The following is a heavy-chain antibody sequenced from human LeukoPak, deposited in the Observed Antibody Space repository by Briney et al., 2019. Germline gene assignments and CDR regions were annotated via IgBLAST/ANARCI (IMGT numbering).Heavy chain of an antibody. CDR2: IRHDGSDK. D-gene: IGHD6-6*01. J-gene: IGHJ6*03. CDR3: ARKKSVYRSSASSYYYMDV. CDR1: GFTFGSYG. Sequence: GGSLRLSCAAAGFTFGSYGVHWVRQAPGKGLEWVAFIRHDGSDKYYADSVKGRFTISRDYPKSTVYLQMNSLRAEDTAVYHCARKKSVYRSSASSYYYMDVWGKGTTVTVSS. V-gene: IGHV3-30*02.